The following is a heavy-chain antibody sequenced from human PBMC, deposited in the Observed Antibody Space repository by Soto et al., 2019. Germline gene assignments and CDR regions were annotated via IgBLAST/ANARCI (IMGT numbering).Heavy chain of an antibody. Sequence: QVQLVQSGAEVKKPGASVKVSCKASGYTFTGYYMHWVRQAPGQGLEWMGWINPNSGGTNYAQKFQGWVTMTRDTSISTAYMELSRLRSDDTAVYYWEREQRLSSGWSPPSLDYWGQGTLVTVSS. D-gene: IGHD6-19*01. CDR3: EREQRLSSGWSPPSLDY. J-gene: IGHJ4*02. CDR2: INPNSGGT. V-gene: IGHV1-2*04. CDR1: GYTFTGYY.